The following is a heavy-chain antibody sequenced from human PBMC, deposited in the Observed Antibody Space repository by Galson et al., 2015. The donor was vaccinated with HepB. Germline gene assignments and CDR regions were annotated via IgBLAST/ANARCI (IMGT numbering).Heavy chain of an antibody. D-gene: IGHD4-17*01. J-gene: IGHJ3*02. CDR2: ILYDGSNK. CDR3: ATEIIRATAVTRDRAFDI. V-gene: IGHV3-30*03. Sequence: SLRLSCAASGFTFSSYGMHWVRQAPGKGLEWVAVILYDGSNKNYADSVKGRFTISRDNSKNTLYLQMNSLRAEDTAVYYCATEIIRATAVTRDRAFDIWGQGTMVTVSS. CDR1: GFTFSSYG.